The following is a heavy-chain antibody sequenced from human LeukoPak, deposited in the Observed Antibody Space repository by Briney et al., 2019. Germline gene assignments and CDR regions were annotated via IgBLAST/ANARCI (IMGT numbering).Heavy chain of an antibody. J-gene: IGHJ4*02. CDR1: GFTFTGYY. D-gene: IGHD4-17*01. V-gene: IGHV1-2*02. Sequence: ASVKVSCKTSGFTFTGYYIHWVRQAPGQGLEWMGWINLNSGGTSYAQTFQGRVTMTRDTSITTAYMELSRLGSDDTAVYYCARDQATVTIPYFDYWGQGTLVTVPS. CDR3: ARDQATVTIPYFDY. CDR2: INLNSGGT.